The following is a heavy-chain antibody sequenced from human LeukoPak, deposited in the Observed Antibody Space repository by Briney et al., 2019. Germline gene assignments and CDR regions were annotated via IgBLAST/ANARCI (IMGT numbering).Heavy chain of an antibody. V-gene: IGHV3-23*01. CDR2: ISGSGGST. CDR3: ARKDGWLLFRGSDAFDI. J-gene: IGHJ3*02. Sequence: GGSLRLSCAASGFTFSSYAMSWVRQAPGKGLEWVSAISGSGGSTYYADSVKGRFTISRDNSKNTLYLQMNSLRAEDTAVYYCARKDGWLLFRGSDAFDIWGQGTMVTVSS. D-gene: IGHD3-9*01. CDR1: GFTFSSYA.